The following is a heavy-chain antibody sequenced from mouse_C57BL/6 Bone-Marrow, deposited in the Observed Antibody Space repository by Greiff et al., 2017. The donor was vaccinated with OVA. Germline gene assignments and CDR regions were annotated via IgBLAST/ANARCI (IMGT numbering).Heavy chain of an antibody. J-gene: IGHJ1*03. CDR3: ARRYYYGSSPYWYFDV. CDR1: GYTFTDYE. CDR2: IDPETGGT. D-gene: IGHD1-1*01. V-gene: IGHV1-15*01. Sequence: QVQLQQSGAELVRPGASVTLSCKASGYTFTDYEMHWVKQTPVHGLEWIGAIDPETGGTAYNQKFKGKAILTADKSSSTAYMQLSSLTSEDSAVYYCARRYYYGSSPYWYFDVWGTGTTVTVSS.